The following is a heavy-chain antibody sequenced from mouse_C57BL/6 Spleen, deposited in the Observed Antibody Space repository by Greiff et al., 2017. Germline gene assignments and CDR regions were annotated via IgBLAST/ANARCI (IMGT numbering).Heavy chain of an antibody. CDR2: IYPGSGNT. CDR1: GYTFTDYY. CDR3: ARDYYGT. J-gene: IGHJ2*01. Sequence: VQLQQSGAELVRPGASVKLSCKASGYTFTDYYINWVKQRPGQGLEWIARIYPGSGNTYYNEKFKGKATLTAEKSSSTAYMQLSSLTSEDSAVYFCARDYYGTWGQGTTLTVSS. V-gene: IGHV1-76*01. D-gene: IGHD1-1*01.